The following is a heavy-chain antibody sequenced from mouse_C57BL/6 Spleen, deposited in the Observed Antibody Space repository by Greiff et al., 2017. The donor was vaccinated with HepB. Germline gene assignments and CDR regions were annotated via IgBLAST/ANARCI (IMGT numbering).Heavy chain of an antibody. Sequence: QVQLKQSGPELVKPGASVKISCKASGYAFSSSWMNWVKQRPGKGLEWIGRIYPGDGDTNYNGKFKGKATLTADKSSSTAYMQLSSLTSEDSAVYFCGGSGGNYEYFDYWGQGTTLTVSS. J-gene: IGHJ2*01. V-gene: IGHV1-82*01. CDR2: IYPGDGDT. D-gene: IGHD2-1*01. CDR1: GYAFSSSW. CDR3: GGSGGNYEYFDY.